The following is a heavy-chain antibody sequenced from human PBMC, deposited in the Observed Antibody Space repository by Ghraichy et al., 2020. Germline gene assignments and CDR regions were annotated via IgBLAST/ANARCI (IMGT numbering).Heavy chain of an antibody. J-gene: IGHJ1*01. CDR1: GFTFSSYW. CDR2: INSDGSST. Sequence: LSLTCAASGFTFSSYWMHWVRQAPGKGLVWVSRINSDGSSTSYADSVKGRFTISRDNAKNTLYLQMNSPRAEDTAVYYCATGYRYFQHWGQGTLVTVSS. D-gene: IGHD3-16*02. CDR3: ATGYRYFQH. V-gene: IGHV3-74*01.